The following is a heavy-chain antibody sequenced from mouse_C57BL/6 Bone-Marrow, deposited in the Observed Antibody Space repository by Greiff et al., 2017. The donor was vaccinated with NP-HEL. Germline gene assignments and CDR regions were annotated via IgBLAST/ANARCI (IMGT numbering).Heavy chain of an antibody. CDR1: GYTFTGYW. CDR2: IHPNSGST. V-gene: IGHV1-64*01. Sequence: QVQLQQPGAELVKPGASVKLSCKASGYTFTGYWMHWVKQRPGQGLEWIGMIHPNSGSTNYNEKFKSKATLTVDKSSSTAYMQLSSLTSEDSAVYYCARSWGYYYGSSWGFAYWGQGTLVTVSA. J-gene: IGHJ3*01. D-gene: IGHD1-1*01. CDR3: ARSWGYYYGSSWGFAY.